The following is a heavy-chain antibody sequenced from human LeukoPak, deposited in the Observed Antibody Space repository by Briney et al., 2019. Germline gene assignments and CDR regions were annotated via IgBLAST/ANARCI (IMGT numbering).Heavy chain of an antibody. J-gene: IGHJ4*02. CDR1: GFTFSSHW. V-gene: IGHV3-74*01. Sequence: PGGSLRLSCAASGFTFSSHWMHWVRQAPGKGLVWVSRISSDGTNTNYADSVKGRFTISRYNAKNTLYLQMNSLRVEDTAVYYCTRGPPDGSGNYYPGDFWGQGTLVTVSS. D-gene: IGHD3-10*01. CDR3: TRGPPDGSGNYYPGDF. CDR2: ISSDGTNT.